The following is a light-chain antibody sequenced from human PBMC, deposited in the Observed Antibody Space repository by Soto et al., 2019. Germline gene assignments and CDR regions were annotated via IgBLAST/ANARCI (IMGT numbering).Light chain of an antibody. CDR3: QQRSNWLSIT. J-gene: IGKJ5*01. CDR1: ESVSSY. Sequence: EIVLTQSPDTLSLSPGERATLSCRASESVSSYLAWYQQKPGQAPRLLIYDASNRVTGIPARFSGSGSGTDFTLTISSLEPEDFAVYYCQQRSNWLSITFGQGTRLEIK. CDR2: DAS. V-gene: IGKV3-11*01.